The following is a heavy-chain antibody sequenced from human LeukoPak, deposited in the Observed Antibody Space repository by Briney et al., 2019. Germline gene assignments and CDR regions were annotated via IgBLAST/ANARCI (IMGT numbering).Heavy chain of an antibody. CDR3: ARGFESSTSYVPDFDF. V-gene: IGHV1-69*04. D-gene: IGHD6-13*01. J-gene: IGHJ4*02. CDR1: GGTFSRYG. Sequence: GASVKVSCKASGGTFSRYGISWVRQAPGQGLEWMGRIIPILGITNYAQKFQGRVTITADKSTTTAYMELSSLRSEDTAVYFCARGFESSTSYVPDFDFWGQGSLVTVSS. CDR2: IIPILGIT.